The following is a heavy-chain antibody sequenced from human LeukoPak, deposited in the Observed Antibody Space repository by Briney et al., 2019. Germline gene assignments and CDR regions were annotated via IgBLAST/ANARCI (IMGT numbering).Heavy chain of an antibody. CDR3: ARKLTGPTYYDFWSGYLSADPGSFDP. J-gene: IGHJ5*02. CDR2: ISAYNGNT. V-gene: IGHV1-18*01. CDR1: GYTFTSYG. D-gene: IGHD3-3*01. Sequence: ASVKVSCKASGYTFTSYGISWVRQAPGQGLEWMGWISAYNGNTNYAQKLQGRVTMTTDTSTSTAYMELRSLRSNDTAVYYCARKLTGPTYYDFWSGYLSADPGSFDPWGQGTLVTVSS.